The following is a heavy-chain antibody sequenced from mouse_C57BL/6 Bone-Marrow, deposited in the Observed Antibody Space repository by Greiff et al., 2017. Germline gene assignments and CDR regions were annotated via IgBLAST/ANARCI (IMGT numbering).Heavy chain of an antibody. CDR1: GFTFSSYG. CDR2: ISSGGSYT. D-gene: IGHD1-1*01. CDR3: ARLRLDY. V-gene: IGHV5-6*01. J-gene: IGHJ2*01. Sequence: EVKLMESGGDLVKPGGSLKLSCAASGFTFSSYGMSWVRQTPDKRLEWVATISSGGSYTYYPDSVKGRFTTSRDNAKNTLYLQMSSLKSEDTAMYYCARLRLDYWGQGTTLTVSS.